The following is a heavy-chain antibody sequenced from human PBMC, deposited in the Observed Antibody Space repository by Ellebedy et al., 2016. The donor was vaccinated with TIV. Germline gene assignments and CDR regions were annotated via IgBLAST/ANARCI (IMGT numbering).Heavy chain of an antibody. CDR1: GLTFSSYA. CDR3: AKVIPYYGSGSYHSYYFDY. V-gene: IGHV3-23*01. CDR2: INGNGANT. J-gene: IGHJ4*02. Sequence: GESLKISCAASGLTFSSYAMSWVRQAPGKGLEWVSAINGNGANTYYADSVKGRFTISRDNSKNTRYLQMNSLSAEDTAVYFCAKVIPYYGSGSYHSYYFDYWGQGTLVTVSS. D-gene: IGHD3-10*01.